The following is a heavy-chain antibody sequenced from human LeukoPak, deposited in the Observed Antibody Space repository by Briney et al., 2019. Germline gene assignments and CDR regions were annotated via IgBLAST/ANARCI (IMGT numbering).Heavy chain of an antibody. CDR3: AREGEDGYNRGRGAFNI. Sequence: SVKVSCKASGGTFSSYAISWVRQAPGQGLEWMGGIIPIFGTANYAQKFQGRVTITTDESTSTAYMALSSLRSEDTAVYYYAREGEDGYNRGRGAFNIWGQGTMVTVSS. J-gene: IGHJ3*02. CDR2: IIPIFGTA. D-gene: IGHD5-24*01. V-gene: IGHV1-69*05. CDR1: GGTFSSYA.